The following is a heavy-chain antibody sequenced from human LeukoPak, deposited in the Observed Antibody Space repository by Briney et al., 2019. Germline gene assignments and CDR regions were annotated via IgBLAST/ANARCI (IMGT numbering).Heavy chain of an antibody. CDR2: IYYSGST. CDR1: GGSLSSGGYY. D-gene: IGHD3-16*02. V-gene: IGHV4-31*03. J-gene: IGHJ4*02. CDR3: ARQNYVWGNYRSYYLDY. Sequence: SETLSLTCTFSGGSLSSGGYYWSWIRQHPGKGLEWIGYIYYSGSTYYNPSLKSRVTISVDTSKNQFSLKLSSVTAADTAVYYCARQNYVWGNYRSYYLDYWGQGTLVTVSS.